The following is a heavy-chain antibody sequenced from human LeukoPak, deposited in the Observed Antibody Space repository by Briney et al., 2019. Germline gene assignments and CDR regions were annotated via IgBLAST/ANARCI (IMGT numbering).Heavy chain of an antibody. V-gene: IGHV3-30*18. D-gene: IGHD1-20*01. CDR1: GFTFSSYG. Sequence: PGGSLRLSCAASGFTFSSYGMHWVRQAPGKGLEWVAVISYDGSNKYYADSVKGRFTISRDNSKNTLYLQMNSLRAEDTAVYYCAKETYNWNDEGFDPWGQGTLVTVSS. J-gene: IGHJ5*02. CDR3: AKETYNWNDEGFDP. CDR2: ISYDGSNK.